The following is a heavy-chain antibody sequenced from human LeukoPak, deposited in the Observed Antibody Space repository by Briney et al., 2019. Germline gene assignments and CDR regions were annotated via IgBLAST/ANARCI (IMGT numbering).Heavy chain of an antibody. Sequence: PGGSLRLSCVASGFTFNNYAMTWVRQAPGKGLEWVSAISGSGYSTYYADSVKGRFTISRDNSKNTLYLQMNSLRAEDTAVYYCAKTYCSTTSCYISASFFFDYWGQGTLVTVSS. V-gene: IGHV3-23*01. CDR2: ISGSGYST. CDR3: AKTYCSTTSCYISASFFFDY. J-gene: IGHJ4*02. CDR1: GFTFNNYA. D-gene: IGHD2-2*02.